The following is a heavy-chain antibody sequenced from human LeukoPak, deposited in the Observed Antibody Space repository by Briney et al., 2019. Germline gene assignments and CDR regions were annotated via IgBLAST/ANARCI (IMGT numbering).Heavy chain of an antibody. CDR3: ARESTGSYYYYMDV. D-gene: IGHD2-2*01. Sequence: ASVKVSCKASGYTFTIYGISWVRQAPGQGLEWMGWISAYNGNTNYPQKLQGRVTMTTDTSTSTAYMELRSLRSDDTAVYYCARESTGSYYYYMDVGGKGTTVTIS. CDR2: ISAYNGNT. J-gene: IGHJ6*03. CDR1: GYTFTIYG. V-gene: IGHV1-18*01.